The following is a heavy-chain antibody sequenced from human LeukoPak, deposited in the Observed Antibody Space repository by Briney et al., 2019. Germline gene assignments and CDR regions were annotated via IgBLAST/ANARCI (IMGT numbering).Heavy chain of an antibody. CDR1: GGTFSSFT. CDR3: ARDPLSGYYYNFDY. Sequence: SVKVSCKASGGTFSSFTFTWVRQAPGQGLEWMGGIIPIFGTANYAQKFQGRVTITTDESTSTAYMELSSLRSEDTAVYYCARDPLSGYYYNFDYWGQGTLVTVSS. V-gene: IGHV1-69*05. D-gene: IGHD3-22*01. J-gene: IGHJ4*02. CDR2: IIPIFGTA.